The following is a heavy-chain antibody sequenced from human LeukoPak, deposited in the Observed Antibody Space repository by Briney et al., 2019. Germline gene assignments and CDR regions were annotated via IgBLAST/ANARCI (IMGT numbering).Heavy chain of an antibody. CDR3: VKDLYSYSFDY. J-gene: IGHJ4*02. CDR2: ISSYGGST. V-gene: IGHV3-64D*09. CDR1: GFTFRNCG. D-gene: IGHD2-8*01. Sequence: GGSLRLSCSASGFTFRNCGMHWVRQAPGKGLEYVSTISSYGGSTYYADLVKGRFTISRDNSKNTLYLQMSSLRAEDTAVYYCVKDLYSYSFDYWGQGTLVTVPS.